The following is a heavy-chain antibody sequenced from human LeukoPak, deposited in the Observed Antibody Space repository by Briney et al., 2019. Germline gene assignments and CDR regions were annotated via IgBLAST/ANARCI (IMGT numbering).Heavy chain of an antibody. V-gene: IGHV1-69*13. CDR2: IIPIFGTA. CDR3: AREHGWYFDL. J-gene: IGHJ2*01. CDR1: GYTFTGYY. Sequence: GASVKVSCKASGYTFTGYYMHWVRQAPGQGLEWMGGIIPIFGTANYAQKFQGRVTITADESTSTAYMELSSLRSEDTAVYYCAREHGWYFDLWGRGTLVTVSS.